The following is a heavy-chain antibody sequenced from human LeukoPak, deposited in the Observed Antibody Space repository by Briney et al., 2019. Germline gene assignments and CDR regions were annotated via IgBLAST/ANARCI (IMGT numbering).Heavy chain of an antibody. CDR1: GFTFSSYA. Sequence: FLRLSCSASGFTFSSYAMHWVRQAPGKGLEWVADISYDGSNKYYADSVKGRFTISRDNSKNTLYLQMNSLRAEDTAVYYCARDMGQWLARYYMDVWGKGTTVTVSS. V-gene: IGHV3-30*01. J-gene: IGHJ6*03. CDR2: ISYDGSNK. D-gene: IGHD6-19*01. CDR3: ARDMGQWLARYYMDV.